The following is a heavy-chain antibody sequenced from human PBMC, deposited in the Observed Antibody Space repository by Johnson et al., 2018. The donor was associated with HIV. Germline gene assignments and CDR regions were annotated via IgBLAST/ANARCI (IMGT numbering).Heavy chain of an antibody. J-gene: IGHJ3*02. V-gene: IGHV3-30*02. Sequence: QVQLVESGGGVVQPGRSLRLSCAASGFTFSSYGMHWVRQAPGKGLEWVAFIRSDGSNKYYADSVKGRFTISRDNSKNTLYLQMNSLRAEDTAVYYCARDILEYSSSVPDAFDIWRQGTMVTVSS. CDR1: GFTFSSYG. CDR3: ARDILEYSSSVPDAFDI. CDR2: IRSDGSNK. D-gene: IGHD6-6*01.